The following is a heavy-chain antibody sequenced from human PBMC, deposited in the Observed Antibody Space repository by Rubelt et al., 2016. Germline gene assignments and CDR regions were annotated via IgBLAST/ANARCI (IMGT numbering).Heavy chain of an antibody. CDR2: ISAKNGKT. J-gene: IGHJ5*02. D-gene: IGHD1-1*01. CDR3: ARDTYGTGRNNWFDP. CDR1: GYAFNSYG. Sequence: SSGEVKKPGASVKVSCKASGYAFNSYGISWVRQAPGQGLEWMGWISAKNGKTDYARRVQGRVTMTTDTSTSTAYMELSSLTSDDTAMYYCARDTYGTGRNNWFDPWGQGTLVTVSS. V-gene: IGHV1-18*01.